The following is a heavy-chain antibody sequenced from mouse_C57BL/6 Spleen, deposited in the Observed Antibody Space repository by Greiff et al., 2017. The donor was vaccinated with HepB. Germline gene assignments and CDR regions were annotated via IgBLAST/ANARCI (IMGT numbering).Heavy chain of an antibody. J-gene: IGHJ4*01. D-gene: IGHD1-1*01. Sequence: EVQVVESGGGLVKPGGSLKLSCAASGFTFSSYTMSWVRQTPEKRLEWVATISGGGGNTYYPDSVKGRFTISRDNAKNTLYLQMSSLRSEDTALYYCARHPYGSSFYAMDYWGQGTSVTVSS. CDR1: GFTFSSYT. V-gene: IGHV5-9*01. CDR3: ARHPYGSSFYAMDY. CDR2: ISGGGGNT.